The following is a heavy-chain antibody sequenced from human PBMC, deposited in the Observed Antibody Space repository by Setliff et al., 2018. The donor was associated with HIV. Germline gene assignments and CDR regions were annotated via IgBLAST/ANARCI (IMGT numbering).Heavy chain of an antibody. CDR3: ARDGPTGWDAFAV. CDR1: GFTFSNVW. D-gene: IGHD3-9*01. V-gene: IGHV3-7*03. CDR2: IKTHGETI. J-gene: IGHJ3*01. Sequence: GGSLRLSCVTSGFTFSNVWMSWVRQAPGKGLEWVATIKTHGETIYYVDSVKGRFTISRDNAKNSLFLQMTSLRADDTAVYYCARDGPTGWDAFAVWGQGTMVTVSS.